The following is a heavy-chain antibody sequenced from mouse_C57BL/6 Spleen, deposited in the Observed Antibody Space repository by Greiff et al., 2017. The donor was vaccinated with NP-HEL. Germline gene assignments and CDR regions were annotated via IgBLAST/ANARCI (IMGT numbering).Heavy chain of an antibody. CDR3: ARHETMITTAGAWFAY. CDR2: FYPGSGSI. J-gene: IGHJ3*01. CDR1: GYTFTEYT. D-gene: IGHD2-4*01. Sequence: QVHVKQSGAELVKPGASVKLSCKASGYTFTEYTIHWVKQRSGQGLEWIGWFYPGSGSIKYNEKFKDKATLTADKSSSTVYMELSRLTSEDSAVYFCARHETMITTAGAWFAYWGQGTLVTVSA. V-gene: IGHV1-62-2*01.